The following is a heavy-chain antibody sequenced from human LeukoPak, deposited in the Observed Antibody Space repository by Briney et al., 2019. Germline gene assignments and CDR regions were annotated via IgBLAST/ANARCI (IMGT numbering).Heavy chain of an antibody. CDR2: ISTHNGNR. CDR1: GYTFTTYG. V-gene: IGHV1-18*01. CDR3: ARDMWDTAMAPFDY. D-gene: IGHD5-18*01. Sequence: ASVRVSCKASGYTFTTYGISWVRQAPGQGLEWMGWISTHNGNRNYAQKLQGRVTMTTDTYTTTAYMELRSLRSDDTAVYYCARDMWDTAMAPFDYWGQGTLVTVSS. J-gene: IGHJ4*02.